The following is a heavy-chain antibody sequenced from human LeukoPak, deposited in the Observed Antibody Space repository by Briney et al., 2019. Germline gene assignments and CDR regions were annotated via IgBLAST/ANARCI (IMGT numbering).Heavy chain of an antibody. CDR3: ARAGAITIGALNWFDP. CDR1: GGSISSSSYY. CDR2: IYYSGST. Sequence: SETLSLTCTVSGGSISSSSYYWGWIRQPPGKGLEWIGSIYYSGSTYYNPSLKSRVTISVDTSKNQFSLKLSSVTAADTAVYYCARAGAITIGALNWFDPWGQGTLVTVSS. D-gene: IGHD3-9*01. J-gene: IGHJ5*02. V-gene: IGHV4-39*01.